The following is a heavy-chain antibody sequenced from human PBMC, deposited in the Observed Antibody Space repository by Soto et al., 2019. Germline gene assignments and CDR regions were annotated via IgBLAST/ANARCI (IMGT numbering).Heavy chain of an antibody. CDR3: ASHLNRIAARLSAFDI. J-gene: IGHJ3*02. CDR1: GYTFTSYA. V-gene: IGHV1-3*01. D-gene: IGHD6-6*01. Sequence: ASVKVSCKASGYTFTSYAMHCVRQAPGQRLEWMGWINAGNGNTKYSQKFQGRVTITRDTSASTAYMELSSLRSEDTAVYYCASHLNRIAARLSAFDIWGQGTMVTVSS. CDR2: INAGNGNT.